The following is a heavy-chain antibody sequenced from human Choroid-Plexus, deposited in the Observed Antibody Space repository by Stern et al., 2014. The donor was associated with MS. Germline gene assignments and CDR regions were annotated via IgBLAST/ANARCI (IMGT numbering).Heavy chain of an antibody. D-gene: IGHD2-15*01. CDR3: AKDRQWSTYFFDY. J-gene: IGHJ4*02. CDR1: GFTFSNFG. CDR2: ISDDGGDK. Sequence: VQLMESGGGVAQPGRPLILSCAASGFTFSNFGMHWVRQAPGKGLEWVALISDDGGDKHYAGSVKGRFTIFRDNSKNTLYMHMNSLRAEDTAVYYCAKDRQWSTYFFDYWGQGSLVTVSS. V-gene: IGHV3-30*18.